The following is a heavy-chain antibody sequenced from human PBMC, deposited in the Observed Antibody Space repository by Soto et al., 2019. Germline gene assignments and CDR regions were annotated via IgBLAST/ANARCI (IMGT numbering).Heavy chain of an antibody. J-gene: IGHJ4*02. CDR3: AKGTMKVDY. D-gene: IGHD3-22*01. V-gene: IGHV3-23*01. CDR1: GFTFSSYA. Sequence: EVPLLDSGGGLVQPGGSLRLSCAASGFTFSSYAMSWVRQAPGKGLEWVSGISGNGGNTYYTDSVKGRFTISRDNSKNTLSLQMNSLRAEDTAVYYCAKGTMKVDYWGQGTLVTVSS. CDR2: ISGNGGNT.